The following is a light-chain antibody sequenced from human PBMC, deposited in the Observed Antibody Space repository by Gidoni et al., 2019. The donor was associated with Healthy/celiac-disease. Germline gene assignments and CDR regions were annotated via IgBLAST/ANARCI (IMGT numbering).Light chain of an antibody. CDR2: KAS. V-gene: IGKV1-5*03. J-gene: IGKJ1*01. CDR3: QQYNSYSMT. CDR1: QSISSW. Sequence: DMQMTQSRSTLSASVGDRVTITCRASQSISSWLAWYQQKPVKAPKLLIYKASSLESGVPSRFSGSGSGTEFTLTISSLQPDDFATYYCQQYNSYSMTFGQGTKVEIK.